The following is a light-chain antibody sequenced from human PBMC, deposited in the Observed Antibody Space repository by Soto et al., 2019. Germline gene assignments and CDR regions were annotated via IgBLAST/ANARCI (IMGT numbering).Light chain of an antibody. Sequence: QSVLTQSSSASASLGSSVKLTCTLSSGHSSYIIAWHQQQPGKAPRYLMKLEGSGSYNKGSGVPDRFSGSSSGADRYLTISHLQFEDGADYYCETWDSNVWVFGGGTKLTVL. V-gene: IGLV4-60*02. CDR3: ETWDSNVWV. CDR2: LEGSGSY. CDR1: SGHSSYI. J-gene: IGLJ3*02.